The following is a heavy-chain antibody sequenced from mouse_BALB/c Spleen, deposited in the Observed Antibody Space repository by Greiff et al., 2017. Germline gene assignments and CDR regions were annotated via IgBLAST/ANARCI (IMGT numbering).Heavy chain of an antibody. V-gene: IGHV4-1*02. J-gene: IGHJ3*01. CDR3: ARQGLYYGSSSFAY. Sequence: DVHLVESGGGLVQPGGSLKLSCAASGFDFSRYWMSWFRQAPGKGLEWIGEINPDSSTINYTPSLKDKFIISRDNAKNTLYLQMSKVRSEDTALYYCARQGLYYGSSSFAYWGQGTLVTVSA. D-gene: IGHD1-1*01. CDR2: INPDSSTI. CDR1: GFDFSRYW.